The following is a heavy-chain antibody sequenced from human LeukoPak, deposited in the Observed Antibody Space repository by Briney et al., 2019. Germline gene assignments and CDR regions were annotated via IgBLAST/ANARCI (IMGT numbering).Heavy chain of an antibody. CDR1: GFTFSSYG. J-gene: IGHJ4*02. V-gene: IGHV3-30*02. Sequence: GGSLRLSCAASGFTFSSYGMHWVRQAPGKGLEWISFIRYDGSNKYYTDSVKGRFTISRDNSQNTLYLQMNSLRTGDTALYFCAKDRTMAADGTYFDYWGQGTLVTVSS. D-gene: IGHD6-13*01. CDR3: AKDRTMAADGTYFDY. CDR2: IRYDGSNK.